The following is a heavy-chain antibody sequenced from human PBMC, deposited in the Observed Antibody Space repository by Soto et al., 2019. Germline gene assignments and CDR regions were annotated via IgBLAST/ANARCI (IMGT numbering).Heavy chain of an antibody. CDR2: IRSERDGGTP. Sequence: EMQLVESGGGLVKPGRSLRLSCTGSGFTFGDYAMSWFRQTPGKGLECVGFIRSERDGGTPDYAASVKGRFTISRDDSKSVAYLQMNSLNSEDTGVYYCATIPRNRHGYPFDCWGQGTLVTVSS. CDR3: ATIPRNRHGYPFDC. V-gene: IGHV3-49*05. J-gene: IGHJ4*02. D-gene: IGHD5-18*01. CDR1: GFTFGDYA.